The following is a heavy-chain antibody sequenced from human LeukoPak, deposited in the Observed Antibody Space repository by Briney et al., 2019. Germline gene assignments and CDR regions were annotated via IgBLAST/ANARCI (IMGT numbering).Heavy chain of an antibody. CDR1: GFTFSSYS. CDR2: IISSSSYI. D-gene: IGHD3-10*01. CDR3: AREDYYGSGSYYLPRSFDY. J-gene: IGHJ4*02. V-gene: IGHV3-21*01. Sequence: GGSLRLSCAASGFTFSSYSMNWVRQAPGKGLEWVSSIISSSSYIYYADSVKGRFTISRDNAKNSLYLQMNSLRAEDTAVYYCAREDYYGSGSYYLPRSFDYWGQGTLVTVSS.